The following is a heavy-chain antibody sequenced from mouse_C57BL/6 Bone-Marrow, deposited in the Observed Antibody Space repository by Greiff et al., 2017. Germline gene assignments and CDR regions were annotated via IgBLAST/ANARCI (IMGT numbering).Heavy chain of an antibody. D-gene: IGHD2-3*01. Sequence: EVHLVESGPGLVKPSQSLSLTCSVTGYSITSGYYWNWIRQFPGNKLEWMGYISYDGSNNYNPSLKNRISITRDTSKNQFFLKLNSVTTEDTATYYCARAGWLLPWFAYWGQGTLVTVSA. CDR2: ISYDGSN. CDR1: GYSITSGYY. V-gene: IGHV3-6*01. CDR3: ARAGWLLPWFAY. J-gene: IGHJ3*01.